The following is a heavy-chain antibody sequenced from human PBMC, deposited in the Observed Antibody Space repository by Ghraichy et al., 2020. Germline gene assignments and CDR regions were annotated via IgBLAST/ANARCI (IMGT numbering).Heavy chain of an antibody. CDR2: IYSSGST. D-gene: IGHD3-10*01. J-gene: IGHJ4*02. V-gene: IGHV4-4*07. Sequence: SETLSLTCTVSGGSMSSYYWSWIRQPAGKGLEWIGRIYSSGSTNYNPSLKSRVTMSVDTSKNQFSLNLSSVTAADTAVYYCARGAYGSGDKSKFDYWGQGTLVTVSS. CDR3: ARGAYGSGDKSKFDY. CDR1: GGSMSSYY.